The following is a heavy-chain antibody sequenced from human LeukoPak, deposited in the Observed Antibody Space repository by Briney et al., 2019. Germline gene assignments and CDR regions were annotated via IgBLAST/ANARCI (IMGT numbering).Heavy chain of an antibody. CDR2: IIPIFGTA. CDR3: ARQGGYSSAIGMGY. J-gene: IGHJ4*02. D-gene: IGHD6-19*01. V-gene: IGHV1-69*05. Sequence: SVKVSCKASGGTFSSYAISWVRQAPGQGLEWMGRIIPIFGTANYAQKFQGRVTMTRDTSTRTVYMEVSSLRSENTAVYYCARQGGYSSAIGMGYWGQGTLVAVSS. CDR1: GGTFSSYA.